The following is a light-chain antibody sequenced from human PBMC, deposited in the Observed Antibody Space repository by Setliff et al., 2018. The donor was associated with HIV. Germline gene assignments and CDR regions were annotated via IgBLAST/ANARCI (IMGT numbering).Light chain of an antibody. CDR1: SSDVGGYNY. Sequence: QSVLTQPASVSGSPGQSITISCTGTSSDVGGYNYVSWYQHYPGKAPKFMIYDVTTRPSGVSNRFSGSKSGNTASLTISGLQAEDEADYFCCSYTTTSTLRVFGAGTKVTVL. CDR3: CSYTTTSTLRV. J-gene: IGLJ1*01. CDR2: DVT. V-gene: IGLV2-14*03.